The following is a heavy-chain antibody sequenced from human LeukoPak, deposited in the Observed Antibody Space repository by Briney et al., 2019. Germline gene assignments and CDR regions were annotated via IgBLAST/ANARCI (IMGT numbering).Heavy chain of an antibody. V-gene: IGHV1-2*06. J-gene: IGHJ4*02. CDR3: ARDGEEWELPTFDY. Sequence: ASVKVSCKASGYTFTGYYMHWGRQALGQGLEWMGRINPNSGGTNYAQKFQGRVTMTRDTSISTAYMELSRLRSDDTAVYYCARDGEEWELPTFDYWGQGTLVTVSS. CDR1: GYTFTGYY. CDR2: INPNSGGT. D-gene: IGHD1-26*01.